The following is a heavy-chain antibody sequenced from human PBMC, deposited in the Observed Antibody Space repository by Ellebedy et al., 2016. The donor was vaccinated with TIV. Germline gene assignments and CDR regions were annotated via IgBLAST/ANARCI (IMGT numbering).Heavy chain of an antibody. J-gene: IGHJ4*02. V-gene: IGHV6-1*01. CDR3: AREGPGYDY. CDR1: GDSVSRNSAA. CDR2: RYFRSKWYH. D-gene: IGHD3-9*01. Sequence: SQTLSLTCXISGDSVSRNSAAWNWIRQSPSRGLEWLGRRYFRSKWYHDYAVSVKGRLSISPDTSKNQFSLQLNSLTPEDTAVYYCAREGPGYDYWGQGTLVTVSS.